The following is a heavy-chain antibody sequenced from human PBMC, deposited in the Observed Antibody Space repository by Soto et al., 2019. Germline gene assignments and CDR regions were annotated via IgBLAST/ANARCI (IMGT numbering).Heavy chain of an antibody. CDR2: ISAYNGNT. D-gene: IGHD6-6*01. CDR1: GYTFTSYG. CDR3: ASSSIAVLNGMDV. V-gene: IGHV1-18*01. Sequence: ASVKVSFTASGYTFTSYGIGWVRQAPGQGLEWMGWISAYNGNTNYAQKLQGRVTMTTDTSTSTAYMELRSLRSDDTAVYYCASSSIAVLNGMDVWGQGTTVTVSS. J-gene: IGHJ6*02.